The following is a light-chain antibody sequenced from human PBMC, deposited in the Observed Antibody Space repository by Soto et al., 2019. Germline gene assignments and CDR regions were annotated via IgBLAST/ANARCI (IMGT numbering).Light chain of an antibody. CDR1: QSVSSSY. CDR3: QQYKNWPPWT. Sequence: EIVLTQSPGTLSLSPGERATLSCRASQSVSSSYLAWYQQKPGQAPRLLIYGASSRATGIPDRFSGSGSGTDFTLTISSLQFEDFAVYFCQQYKNWPPWTFGQGTKVDI. CDR2: GAS. J-gene: IGKJ1*01. V-gene: IGKV3-20*01.